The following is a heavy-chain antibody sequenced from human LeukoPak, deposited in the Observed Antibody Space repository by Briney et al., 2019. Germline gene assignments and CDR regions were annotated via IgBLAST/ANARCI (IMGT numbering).Heavy chain of an antibody. CDR3: AREGLYYYDSSGYFDY. D-gene: IGHD3-22*01. CDR2: IHTSGST. V-gene: IGHV4-4*07. CDR1: GGSISSYY. Sequence: SETLSLTCTVSGGSISSYYWSWIRQPAGKGLEWIGRIHTSGSTNYSPSLKSRVTISVDTSKNQFSLKLSSVTAADTAVYYCAREGLYYYDSSGYFDYWGQGTLVTVSS. J-gene: IGHJ4*02.